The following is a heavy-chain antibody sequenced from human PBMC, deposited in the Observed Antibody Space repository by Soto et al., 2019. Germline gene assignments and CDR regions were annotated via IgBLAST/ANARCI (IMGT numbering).Heavy chain of an antibody. J-gene: IGHJ6*02. CDR3: ARSTTVAYYYYGMDV. Sequence: PGESLKISCKGSGYSFTSYWISWVRQMPGKGLEWMGRIGPSDSYTNYSPSFQGHVTISADKSISTAYLQWSSLKASDTAMYYCARSTTVAYYYYGMDVWGQGTTVTVSS. D-gene: IGHD4-4*01. CDR1: GYSFTSYW. CDR2: IGPSDSYT. V-gene: IGHV5-10-1*01.